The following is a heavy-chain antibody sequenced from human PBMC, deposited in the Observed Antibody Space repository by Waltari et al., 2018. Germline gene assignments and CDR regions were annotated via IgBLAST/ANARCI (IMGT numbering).Heavy chain of an antibody. Sequence: QVQLVQSGAEVKKPGASVKVSCKASGYTFTSYDINWVRQAPGQGLEWMGGIIPIFGTANYAQKFQGRVTITTDESTSTAYMELSSLRSEDTAVYYCASDGDTYAFDIWGQGTMVTVSS. CDR2: IIPIFGTA. D-gene: IGHD4-17*01. V-gene: IGHV1-69*01. CDR3: ASDGDTYAFDI. CDR1: GYTFTSYD. J-gene: IGHJ3*02.